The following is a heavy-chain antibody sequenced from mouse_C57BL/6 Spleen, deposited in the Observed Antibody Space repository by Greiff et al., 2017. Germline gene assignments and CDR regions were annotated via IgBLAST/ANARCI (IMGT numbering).Heavy chain of an antibody. CDR3: ARGRWYYFDY. D-gene: IGHD2-3*01. V-gene: IGHV5-17*01. CDR2: ISSGSSTI. J-gene: IGHJ2*01. CDR1: GFTFSDYG. Sequence: EVKLVESGGGLVKPGGSLKLSCAASGFTFSDYGMHWVRQAPEKGLEWVAYISSGSSTIYYADTVKGRFTISRDNAKNTLFLQMTSLRSEDTAMYYCARGRWYYFDYWGQGTTLTVSS.